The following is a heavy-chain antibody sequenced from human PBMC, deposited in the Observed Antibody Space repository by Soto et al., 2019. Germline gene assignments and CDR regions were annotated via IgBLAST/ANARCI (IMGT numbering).Heavy chain of an antibody. CDR2: IYYSGST. Sequence: SESLSLTCTVSGGSLSSGGDYWSWIRQHPGKGLEWIGYIYYSGSTYYNPSLKSRVTISVHTSKNQFSLKLSSVTAADTAVYYCARVFRYCFSCSATPETDVCGQGTTVTVSS. J-gene: IGHJ6*02. V-gene: IGHV4-31*03. CDR1: GGSLSSGGDY. D-gene: IGHD2-21*01. CDR3: ARVFRYCFSCSATPETDV.